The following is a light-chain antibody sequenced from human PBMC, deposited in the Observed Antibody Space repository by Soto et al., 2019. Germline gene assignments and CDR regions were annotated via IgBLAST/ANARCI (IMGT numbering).Light chain of an antibody. J-gene: IGLJ1*01. CDR2: DVS. Sequence: SVLTQPASVAGSSGPSITISCTGTSSDVGGYDYVSWYQQHPGKAPKLMIYDVSDRPSGVSHRFSGSKSGNTASLTISGLLAEDEADYYCNSDTGRTQYVFGAGTKVTVL. V-gene: IGLV2-14*01. CDR1: SSDVGGYDY. CDR3: NSDTGRTQYV.